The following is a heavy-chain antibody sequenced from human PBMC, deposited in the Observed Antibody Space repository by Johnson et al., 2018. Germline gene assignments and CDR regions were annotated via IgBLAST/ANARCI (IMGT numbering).Heavy chain of an antibody. CDR3: AKRGKYGSSHFYYMDV. CDR1: GFTFSSSW. V-gene: IGHV3-7*01. D-gene: IGHD3-10*01. J-gene: IGHJ6*03. Sequence: EVQLVESGGGLGQPGGSLRLSCAASGFTFSSSWMAWVRQAPGKGLEWVANINEDGSENYYVDSVKGRFTISRDNAKNSQYLQMNRLRAEETAWYYCAKRGKYGSSHFYYMDVWGKGTTVTVSS. CDR2: INEDGSEN.